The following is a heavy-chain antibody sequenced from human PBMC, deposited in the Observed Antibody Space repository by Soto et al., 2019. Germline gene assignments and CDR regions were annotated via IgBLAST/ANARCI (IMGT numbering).Heavy chain of an antibody. V-gene: IGHV4-59*01. CDR2: IYYSGST. D-gene: IGHD3-10*01. CDR3: ARVIYGSGSPPYYYYMDV. J-gene: IGHJ6*03. CDR1: GGSISSYY. Sequence: SETLSLTCTVSGGSISSYYWSWIRRPPGKGLEWIGYIYYSGSTNYNPSLKSRVTISVDTSKNQFSLKLSSVTAADTAVYYCARVIYGSGSPPYYYYMDVWGKGTTVTVSS.